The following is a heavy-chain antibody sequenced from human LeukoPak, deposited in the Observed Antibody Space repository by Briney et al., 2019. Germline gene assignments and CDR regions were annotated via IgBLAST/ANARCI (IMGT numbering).Heavy chain of an antibody. D-gene: IGHD3-3*01. CDR2: ISPGGDKL. CDR3: AKDETISGVNYFYY. CDR1: GFIFRNYG. J-gene: IGHJ4*02. Sequence: GGSLRLSCAASGFIFRNYGMNWVRQAPGRGLEWVSGISPGGDKLYYADSVRGRFTISRDNSKNTMYLQMNSLRAEDTALYYCAKDETISGVNYFYYWGQGTLVTVSS. V-gene: IGHV3-23*01.